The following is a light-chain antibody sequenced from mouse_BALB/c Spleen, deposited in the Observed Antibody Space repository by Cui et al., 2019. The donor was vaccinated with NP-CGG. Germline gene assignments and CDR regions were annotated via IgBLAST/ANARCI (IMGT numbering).Light chain of an antibody. CDR2: GTN. CDR3: ALWYSNHWV. CDR1: TGTVTTNKY. J-gene: IGLJ1*01. Sequence: QAVVTQESALTTSPGEPVTLTCRSSTGTVTTNKYANWVQEKPAHLFTGLIGGTNNRAPGVPARFSGSLIGDKAALTITGAQTEDEAIYFCALWYSNHWVFGGGTKLTVL. V-gene: IGLV1*01.